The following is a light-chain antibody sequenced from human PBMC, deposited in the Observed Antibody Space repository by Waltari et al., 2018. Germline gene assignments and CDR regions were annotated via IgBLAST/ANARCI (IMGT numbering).Light chain of an antibody. Sequence: SSELTQDPAVSVALGQTVRITCQGDSLRSYYASWYQQKPGQAPVLVIYGKNNRPSGIADRFSGCSSGNTASLTITGAQAEDEADYYCNSRDSSGNHWVFGGGTKLTVL. V-gene: IGLV3-19*01. CDR1: SLRSYY. J-gene: IGLJ3*02. CDR3: NSRDSSGNHWV. CDR2: GKN.